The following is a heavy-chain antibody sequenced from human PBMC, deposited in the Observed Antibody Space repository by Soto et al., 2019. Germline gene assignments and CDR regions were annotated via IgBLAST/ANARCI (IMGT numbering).Heavy chain of an antibody. Sequence: GGSLRLSCAASGFTFSTFGMSWVRQAPGKGLEWVSAISGSGGTTYYADSVKGRFTISRDNSNNTLYLQMNSLRADDTAVYYYAKRDQQYWGQGTLVTVSS. CDR2: ISGSGGTT. D-gene: IGHD2-2*01. CDR3: AKRDQQY. CDR1: GFTFSTFG. J-gene: IGHJ4*02. V-gene: IGHV3-23*01.